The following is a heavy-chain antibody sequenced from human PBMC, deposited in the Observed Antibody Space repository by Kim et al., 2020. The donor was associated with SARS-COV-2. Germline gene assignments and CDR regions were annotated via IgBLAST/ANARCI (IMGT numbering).Heavy chain of an antibody. J-gene: IGHJ5*02. V-gene: IGHV4-30-4*01. CDR1: GGSISSGDYY. CDR2: IYYSGST. D-gene: IGHD4-17*01. Sequence: SETLSLTCTVSGGSISSGDYYWSWIRQPPGKGLEWIGYIYYSGSTYYNPSLKSRVTKSVDTSKNQFSLKLSSVTAADTAVYYCASVPDYGDYPNWFDAWGQGTLVTVSS. CDR3: ASVPDYGDYPNWFDA.